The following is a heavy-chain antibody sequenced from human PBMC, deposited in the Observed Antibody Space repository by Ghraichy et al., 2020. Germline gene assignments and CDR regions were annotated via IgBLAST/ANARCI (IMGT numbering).Heavy chain of an antibody. J-gene: IGHJ4*02. Sequence: SETLYLTCTVSGDSFNSYNYYWGWVRQPPGKGLEWIGSIYYSGSTYYDPSLKSRVTISVDTSKNQFSLKLHSVTAADTAVYFCARHMVRGYYFDTWGQGALVSVSS. CDR3: ARHMVRGYYFDT. V-gene: IGHV4-39*01. D-gene: IGHD3-10*01. CDR1: GDSFNSYNYY. CDR2: IYYSGST.